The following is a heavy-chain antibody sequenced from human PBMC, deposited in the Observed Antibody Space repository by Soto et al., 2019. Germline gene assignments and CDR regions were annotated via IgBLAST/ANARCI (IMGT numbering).Heavy chain of an antibody. J-gene: IGHJ5*02. V-gene: IGHV1-46*01. CDR1: GYSFTTYY. CDR3: ASAWEPQQWFAP. Sequence: ASVKVSCKAFGYSFTTYYVHWVRQAPGQGLEWMGIMNPSTGTTTYAQKFQGRVSMTTDTSTSTVYMELTSLRSEDSAIYYCASAWEPQQWFAPWGQGTLVTVSS. CDR2: MNPSTGTT. D-gene: IGHD1-26*01.